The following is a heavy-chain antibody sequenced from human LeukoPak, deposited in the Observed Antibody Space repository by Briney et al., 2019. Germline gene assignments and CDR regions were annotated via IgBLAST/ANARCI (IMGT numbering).Heavy chain of an antibody. CDR1: GFTFNTYW. D-gene: IGHD2-2*01. CDR3: ANDCSSTSCYANYDAFDI. J-gene: IGHJ3*02. V-gene: IGHV3-7*01. Sequence: PGGSLRLSCGASGFTFNTYWMSWVRQAPGKGLEWVANIKDDGSEKYYVDSVKGRFTISRDNAKSSLYLQMNSLRAEDTAVYYCANDCSSTSCYANYDAFDIWGQGTMVTVSS. CDR2: IKDDGSEK.